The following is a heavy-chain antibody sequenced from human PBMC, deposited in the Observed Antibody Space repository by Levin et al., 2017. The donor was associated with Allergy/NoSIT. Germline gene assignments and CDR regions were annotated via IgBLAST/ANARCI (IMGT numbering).Heavy chain of an antibody. CDR2: IYYSGST. V-gene: IGHV4-30-4*01. D-gene: IGHD4-17*01. J-gene: IGHJ4*02. CDR3: ARRRRRLRGDYFDY. Sequence: SETLSLTCTVSGGSISSGDYYWSWIRQPPGKGLEWIGYIYYSGSTYYNPSLKSRVTISVDTSKNQFSLKLSSVTAADTAVYYCARRRRRLRGDYFDYWGQGTLVTVSS. CDR1: GGSISSGDYY.